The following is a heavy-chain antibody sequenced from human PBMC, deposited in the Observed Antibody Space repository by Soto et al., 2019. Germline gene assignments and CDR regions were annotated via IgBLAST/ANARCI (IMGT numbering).Heavy chain of an antibody. CDR1: GYIFTDYV. Sequence: ASVKVSCKASGYIFTDYVVSWVRQAPGQGLEWMGWISTYNGNTNYAEKFQGRVTMTTVTSTNTAYMELRSLTFGDTAVYYCARELYDYPFDHWGQGTLVTVSS. CDR2: ISTYNGNT. CDR3: ARELYDYPFDH. D-gene: IGHD3-16*01. V-gene: IGHV1-18*01. J-gene: IGHJ4*02.